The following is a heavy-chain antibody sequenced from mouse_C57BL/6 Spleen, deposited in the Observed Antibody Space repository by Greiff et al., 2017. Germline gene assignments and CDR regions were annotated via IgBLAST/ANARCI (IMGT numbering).Heavy chain of an antibody. D-gene: IGHD1-1*01. Sequence: VQLQQPGTELVKPGASVKLSCKASGYTFTSYWMHWVKQRPGQGLEWIGNINPSNGGTNYNEKFKSKATLTVDKSSSTAYMQLSSLTSEDSAVYYGARAPLYYYGSSYDFDYWGQGTTRTVSS. V-gene: IGHV1-53*01. J-gene: IGHJ2*01. CDR3: ARAPLYYYGSSYDFDY. CDR1: GYTFTSYW. CDR2: INPSNGGT.